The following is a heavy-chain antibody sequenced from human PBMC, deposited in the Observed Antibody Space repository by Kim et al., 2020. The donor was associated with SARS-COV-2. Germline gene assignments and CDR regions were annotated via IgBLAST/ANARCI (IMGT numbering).Heavy chain of an antibody. J-gene: IGHJ5*02. CDR2: STK. Sequence: STKYYADSVKGRFTISRDNSKNTLYLHMNSLRAEDTAVYYCARDGGNWFDPWGQGTLVTVSS. CDR3: ARDGGNWFDP. D-gene: IGHD2-15*01. V-gene: IGHV3-30-3*01.